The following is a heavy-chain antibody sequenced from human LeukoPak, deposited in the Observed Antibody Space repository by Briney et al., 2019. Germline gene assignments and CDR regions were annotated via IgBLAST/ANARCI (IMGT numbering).Heavy chain of an antibody. V-gene: IGHV4-4*07. CDR1: GGSISSYN. J-gene: IGHJ4*02. Sequence: PSETLSLTCTVSGGSISSYNRSWIRQPAGKGLEWIGRIYSSGSTNYNPSLKSRVTMSVDTSKNQFSLKLSSVTAADTAVYYCARTRLYCSGGSCYSHFDYWGQGTLVTVSS. CDR2: IYSSGST. CDR3: ARTRLYCSGGSCYSHFDY. D-gene: IGHD2-15*01.